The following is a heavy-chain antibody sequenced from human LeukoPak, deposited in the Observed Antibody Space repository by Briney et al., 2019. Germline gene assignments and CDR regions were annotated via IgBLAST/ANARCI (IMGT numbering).Heavy chain of an antibody. Sequence: SETLSLTCTVSDDSITMYYWTWIRQPPGKGLEWIGYVDHTGSTKFNPSLNGRVSISRDTSNNFFSLRLRSVTAADTAVYFCARGRVSSSTWYSTYYYFFYMDFWGKGATVTVSS. CDR2: VDHTGST. J-gene: IGHJ6*03. V-gene: IGHV4-59*01. CDR1: DDSITMYY. D-gene: IGHD4-11*01. CDR3: ARGRVSSSTWYSTYYYFFYMDF.